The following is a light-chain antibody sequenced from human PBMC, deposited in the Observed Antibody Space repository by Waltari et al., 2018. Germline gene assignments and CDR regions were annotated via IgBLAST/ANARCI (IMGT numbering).Light chain of an antibody. CDR2: GAP. J-gene: IGKJ4*01. V-gene: IGKV3-15*01. CDR3: QQYDDWPPRT. CDR1: QSVGSF. Sequence: EVVMTQSPATLSLSPGERATLSCRASQSVGSFLAYYQQKPRQAPRLLIYGAPTRPTCIPAKFSGSGSAADYSLTIISRQSEDVAVYYCQQYDDWPPRTFGGGTKVEIK.